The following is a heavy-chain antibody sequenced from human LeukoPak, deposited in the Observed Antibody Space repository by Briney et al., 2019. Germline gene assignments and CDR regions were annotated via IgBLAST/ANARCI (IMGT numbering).Heavy chain of an antibody. CDR3: ARVGFGSYNWFDP. V-gene: IGHV1-2*02. J-gene: IGHJ5*02. D-gene: IGHD3-10*01. Sequence: ASVKVSCKASGYTFTGYYMHWVRQAPGQGLEGMGWINPNSGCTNYAQKFQGRVTMTRDTSISTAYMELSRLRSDDTAVYYCARVGFGSYNWFDPWGQGTLVTVSS. CDR1: GYTFTGYY. CDR2: INPNSGCT.